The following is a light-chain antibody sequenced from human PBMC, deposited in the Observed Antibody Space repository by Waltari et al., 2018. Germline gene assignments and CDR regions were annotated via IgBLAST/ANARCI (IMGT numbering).Light chain of an antibody. CDR1: NVGGRL. CDR2: DDN. J-gene: IGLJ2*01. CDR3: QVWDTSSDHAVV. Sequence: SYVLTQPPSVSVAPGQTATITCGGNNVGGRLVHWYQQRPGQPPVLVIYDDNNRPSGIPVRFSGSTARNTATLTISRVEAGDEADYYCQVWDTSSDHAVVIGGGTKVTVL. V-gene: IGLV3-21*02.